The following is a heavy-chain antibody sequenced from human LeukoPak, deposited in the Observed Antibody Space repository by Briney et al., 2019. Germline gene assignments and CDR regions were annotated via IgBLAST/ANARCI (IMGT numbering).Heavy chain of an antibody. J-gene: IGHJ4*02. CDR2: ISWNSGSI. CDR3: AKGGARYFDWLAIDY. D-gene: IGHD3-9*01. V-gene: IGHV3-9*01. Sequence: GGSLRLSCAASGFTFDDYAMHLVRQAPGKGLEWVSDISWNSGSIGYADSVKGRFTISRDNAKNSLYLQVDSLRAEDTAVYYCAKGGARYFDWLAIDYWGQGTLVTVSS. CDR1: GFTFDDYA.